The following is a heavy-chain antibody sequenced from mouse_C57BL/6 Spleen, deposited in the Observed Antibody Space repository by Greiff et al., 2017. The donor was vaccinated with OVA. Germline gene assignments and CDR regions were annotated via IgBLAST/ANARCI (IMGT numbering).Heavy chain of an antibody. CDR2: ISSGSSTI. V-gene: IGHV5-17*01. J-gene: IGHJ4*01. D-gene: IGHD2-1*01. CDR3: ARLGGNYLYYAMDY. Sequence: EVQRVESGGGLVKPGGSLKLSCAASGFTFSDYGMHWVRQAPEKGLEWVAYISSGSSTIYYADTVKGRFTISRDNAKNTLFLQMTSLRSEDTAMYYCARLGGNYLYYAMDYWGQGTSVTVSS. CDR1: GFTFSDYG.